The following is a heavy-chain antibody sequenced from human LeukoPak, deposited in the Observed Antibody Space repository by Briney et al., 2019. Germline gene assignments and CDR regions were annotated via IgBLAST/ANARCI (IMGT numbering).Heavy chain of an antibody. Sequence: PGGSLRLSCAASGFTFSSYIMNWVRQAPGKGLEWVSSISSSSCYIYYAALVKGRFTISRDNAKNSLYLQMNSLRAEDTAVYYCARDRDDFWSGYYYYFDYWGQGTLVTVSS. CDR3: ARDRDDFWSGYYYYFDY. CDR2: ISSSSCYI. V-gene: IGHV3-21*01. D-gene: IGHD3-3*01. CDR1: GFTFSSYI. J-gene: IGHJ4*02.